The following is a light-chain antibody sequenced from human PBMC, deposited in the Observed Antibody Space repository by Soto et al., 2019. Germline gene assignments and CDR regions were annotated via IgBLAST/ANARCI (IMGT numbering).Light chain of an antibody. Sequence: EIVLTQSPATLSLSPGERATLSCRASQSVSSYLAWYQQKPGQAPRLLIYGASTRATGIPARFSGSGSGTEFTLTISSLQSEDFAVYYCQQYGSSPPYTFGQGTKVDI. CDR3: QQYGSSPPYT. V-gene: IGKV3-15*01. J-gene: IGKJ2*01. CDR1: QSVSSY. CDR2: GAS.